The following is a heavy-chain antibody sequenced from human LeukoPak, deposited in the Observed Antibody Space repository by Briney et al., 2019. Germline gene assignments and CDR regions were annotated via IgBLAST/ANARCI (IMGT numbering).Heavy chain of an antibody. CDR1: GFTFSRYG. CDR3: ARPLVGAALDY. Sequence: GRSLRLSCAASGFTFSRYGMHWVRQAPGKGLEWVSVMWYDGSNEYYADSVKGRFTIYRDNSKNTLYLQMNSLRGDDTAVYYCARPLVGAALDYWGQGTLVTVSS. J-gene: IGHJ4*02. D-gene: IGHD1-26*01. CDR2: MWYDGSNE. V-gene: IGHV3-33*01.